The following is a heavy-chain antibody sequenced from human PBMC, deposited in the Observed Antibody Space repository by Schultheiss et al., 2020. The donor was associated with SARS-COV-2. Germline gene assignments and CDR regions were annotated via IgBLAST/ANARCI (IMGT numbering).Heavy chain of an antibody. CDR1: GGSISSYY. V-gene: IGHV4-4*07. Sequence: SQTLSLTCTVSGGSISSYYWTWIRQPAGKGLEWIGRVYPSGSTNYNPSLKSRVTISVDTSKNQFSLKLSSVTATDTAVYYCVSTSDIVVAVATTWGQGTLVTVSS. D-gene: IGHD2-15*01. CDR2: VYPSGST. CDR3: VSTSDIVVAVATT. J-gene: IGHJ1*01.